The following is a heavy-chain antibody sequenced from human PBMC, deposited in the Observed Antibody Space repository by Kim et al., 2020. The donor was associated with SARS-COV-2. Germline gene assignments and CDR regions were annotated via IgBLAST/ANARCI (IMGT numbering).Heavy chain of an antibody. CDR1: GGSISSSSYY. V-gene: IGHV4-39*01. CDR3: ASSYYDFWSGYYRYNWFDP. CDR2: IYYSGST. Sequence: SETLSLTCTVSGGSISSSSYYWGWIRQPPGKGLEWIGSIYYSGSTYYNPSLKSRVTISVDTSKNQFSLKLSSVTAADTAVYYCASSYYDFWSGYYRYNWFDPWGQGTLVTVSS. J-gene: IGHJ5*02. D-gene: IGHD3-3*01.